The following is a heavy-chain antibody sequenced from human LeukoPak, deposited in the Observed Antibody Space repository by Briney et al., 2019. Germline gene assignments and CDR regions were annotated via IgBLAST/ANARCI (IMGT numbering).Heavy chain of an antibody. D-gene: IGHD2-2*01. Sequence: SETLSLTCTVSGGSISSGGYYWSWIRQHPGKGLEWIGYIYYSGSTYYNPSLKSRVTISVDTSKNQFSLKLCSVTAADTAVYYCARVVVVVPAGAFDIWGQGTMVTVSS. V-gene: IGHV4-31*03. CDR1: GGSISSGGYY. CDR2: IYYSGST. J-gene: IGHJ3*02. CDR3: ARVVVVVPAGAFDI.